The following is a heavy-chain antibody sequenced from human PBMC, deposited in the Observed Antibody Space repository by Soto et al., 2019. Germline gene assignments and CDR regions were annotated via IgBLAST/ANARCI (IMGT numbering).Heavy chain of an antibody. CDR1: GFTFDDYA. Sequence: GGSLRLSCAASGFTFDDYAMHWVRQAPGKGLEWVSGISWNSGSIGYADSVKGRFTISRDNAKNSLYLQMNSLRAEDTALYYCAKDFSEYSSSFDYWGQGTLVTVSS. J-gene: IGHJ4*02. CDR3: AKDFSEYSSSFDY. V-gene: IGHV3-9*01. D-gene: IGHD6-6*01. CDR2: ISWNSGSI.